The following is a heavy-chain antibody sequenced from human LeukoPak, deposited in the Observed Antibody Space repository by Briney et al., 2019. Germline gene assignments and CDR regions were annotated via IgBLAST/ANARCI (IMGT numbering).Heavy chain of an antibody. V-gene: IGHV4-59*12. D-gene: IGHD2-15*01. Sequence: PSETLSLTCTVSGGSISSYYWSWIRQPPGKGLEWIGYIYYSGSTNYTPSLKSRVTISVDTSKNQFSLKLSSVTAADTAVYYCAKDCSGGSCSSYWGQGTLVTVSS. CDR1: GGSISSYY. CDR3: AKDCSGGSCSSY. CDR2: IYYSGST. J-gene: IGHJ4*02.